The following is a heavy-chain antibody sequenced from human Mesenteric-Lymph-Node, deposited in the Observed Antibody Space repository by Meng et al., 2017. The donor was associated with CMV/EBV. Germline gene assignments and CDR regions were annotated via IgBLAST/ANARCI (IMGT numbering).Heavy chain of an antibody. D-gene: IGHD6-19*01. Sequence: GESLKISCAASGFTFSSYAMTWVRQAPGQGLEWVSFIYSGGTSTYYADSVQGRFTISRDNSKNTLYLQMNSLGAEDTAVYYCAKVYSTGYFPDYWGQGTLVTVSS. CDR1: GFTFSSYA. CDR3: AKVYSTGYFPDY. V-gene: IGHV3-23*03. J-gene: IGHJ4*02. CDR2: IYSGGTST.